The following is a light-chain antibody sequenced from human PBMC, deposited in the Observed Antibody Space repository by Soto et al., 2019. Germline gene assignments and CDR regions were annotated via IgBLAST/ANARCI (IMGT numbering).Light chain of an antibody. Sequence: MTQSPASLSVSPGERVSISCRASQSISNYLNWDQQKPGKAPKVLIFAASRLQSGVPSRFSGSGSGTDFTLTISSLQPEDFATYYCQQSYTRTFGQGTKVDI. CDR1: QSISNY. J-gene: IGKJ1*01. CDR3: QQSYTRT. V-gene: IGKV1-39*01. CDR2: AAS.